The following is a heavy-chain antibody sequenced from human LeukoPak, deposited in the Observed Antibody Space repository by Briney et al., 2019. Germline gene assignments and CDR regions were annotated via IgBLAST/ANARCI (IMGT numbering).Heavy chain of an antibody. CDR3: ARLSTVTTSFDY. J-gene: IGHJ4*02. D-gene: IGHD4-17*01. CDR2: IYTSGST. CDR1: GGSISSFY. V-gene: IGHV4-4*07. Sequence: SETLSLTCTVSGGSISSFYWSWIRQPAGKGLEWIGRIYTSGSTNYNPSLKSRVTMSVDTSKNQFSLKLSSVTAADTAVYYCARLSTVTTSFDYWGQGTLVTVSS.